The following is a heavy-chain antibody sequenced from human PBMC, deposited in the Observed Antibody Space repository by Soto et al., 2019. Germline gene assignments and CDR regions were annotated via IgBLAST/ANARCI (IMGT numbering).Heavy chain of an antibody. J-gene: IGHJ5*02. CDR2: IYPSGST. Sequence: QVQLQESGPGLVKPSETLSLSCTVSGGSFSSYYCNWVRQSAGKGLEWIGRIYPSGSTTYTPSLQSRLTMSGAPSKNPYSLRLTSMPAADTAVYYCATGRSEVVPGAMDTWGQGTLGTVSS. CDR1: GGSFSSYY. V-gene: IGHV4-4*07. CDR3: ATGRSEVVPGAMDT. D-gene: IGHD2-2*01.